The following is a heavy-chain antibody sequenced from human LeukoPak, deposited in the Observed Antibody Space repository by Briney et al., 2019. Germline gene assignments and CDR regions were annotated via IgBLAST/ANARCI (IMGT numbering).Heavy chain of an antibody. CDR2: ISSDGSST. J-gene: IGHJ4*02. Sequence: GGSLRLSCAASGFTFSSYWMHWVRQAPGKGLVWVSRISSDGSSTSYADSVKGRFTISRDNAKNTLYLQMNSLRAEDTAVYHCARGQGISARYSYGFGYWGQGTLVTVSS. CDR3: ARGQGISARYSYGFGY. V-gene: IGHV3-74*01. D-gene: IGHD5-18*01. CDR1: GFTFSSYW.